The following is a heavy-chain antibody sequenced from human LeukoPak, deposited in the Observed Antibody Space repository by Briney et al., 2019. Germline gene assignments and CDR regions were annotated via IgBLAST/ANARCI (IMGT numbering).Heavy chain of an antibody. CDR3: ARDNDYDAFDI. CDR2: INSDASST. Sequence: GGSLRLSCAASGFTFSSYWMHWVRQAPGKGLVWVSRINSDASSTNYADSVKGRFTISRDNAKNSLYLQMNSLRAEDTAVYYCARDNDYDAFDIWGQGTMVTVSS. J-gene: IGHJ3*02. CDR1: GFTFSSYW. D-gene: IGHD4-11*01. V-gene: IGHV3-74*01.